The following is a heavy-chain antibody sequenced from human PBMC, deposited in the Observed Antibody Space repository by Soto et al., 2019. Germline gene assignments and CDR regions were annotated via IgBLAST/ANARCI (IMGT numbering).Heavy chain of an antibody. Sequence: VQLVESGGGLVQPGGSLRLSCVASGFTFNSFYMNWVRQAPGKGLEWVSYISDSGSTMYYADSVKGRFTISRDNAKNSLYLQMNSLRDEDTAVYYCARRLEYWGQGTLVTVSS. J-gene: IGHJ4*02. CDR3: ARRLEY. V-gene: IGHV3-48*02. CDR1: GFTFNSFY. CDR2: ISDSGSTM.